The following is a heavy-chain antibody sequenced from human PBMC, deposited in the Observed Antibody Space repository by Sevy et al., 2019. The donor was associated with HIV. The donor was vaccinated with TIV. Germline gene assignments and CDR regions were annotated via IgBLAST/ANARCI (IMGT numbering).Heavy chain of an antibody. D-gene: IGHD3-3*01. CDR1: GFTFSSYG. J-gene: IGHJ6*02. V-gene: IGHV3-30*18. CDR3: AKGCYDFWSGYYRGYYYYYGMDV. CDR2: ISYDGSNK. Sequence: GGSLRLSCAASGFTFSSYGMHWVRQAPGKGLEWVAVISYDGSNKYYADSVKDRFTISRDNSKNTLYLQMNSLRAEDTAVYYCAKGCYDFWSGYYRGYYYYYGMDVWGQGTTVTVSS.